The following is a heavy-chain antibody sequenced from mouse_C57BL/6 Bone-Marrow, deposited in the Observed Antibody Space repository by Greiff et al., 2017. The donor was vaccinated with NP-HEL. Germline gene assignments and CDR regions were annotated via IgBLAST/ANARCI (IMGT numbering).Heavy chain of an antibody. CDR2: INYDGSST. CDR3: ARYSKDYYAMDY. Sequence: EVQVVESEGGLVQPGSSMKLSCTASGFTFSDYYMAWVRQVPEKGLEWVANINYDGSSTYYLDSLKSRFIISRDNAKSILYLQMSSLKSEDTATYYCARYSKDYYAMDYWGQGTSVTVSS. V-gene: IGHV5-16*01. J-gene: IGHJ4*01. CDR1: GFTFSDYY. D-gene: IGHD2-5*01.